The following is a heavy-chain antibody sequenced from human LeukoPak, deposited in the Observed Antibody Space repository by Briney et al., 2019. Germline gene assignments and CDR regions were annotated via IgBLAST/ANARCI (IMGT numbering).Heavy chain of an antibody. CDR1: GFNFSTYE. J-gene: IGHJ4*02. CDR2: ISYDGSNK. V-gene: IGHV3-30*04. CDR3: ARDRYYYDSSGYYYHFDY. Sequence: GGSLRLSCAASGFNFSTYEMNWVRQAPGKGLEWVAVISYDGSNKYYADSVKGRFTISRDNSKNTLYLQMNSLRAEDTAVYYCARDRYYYDSSGYYYHFDYWGQGTLVTVSS. D-gene: IGHD3-22*01.